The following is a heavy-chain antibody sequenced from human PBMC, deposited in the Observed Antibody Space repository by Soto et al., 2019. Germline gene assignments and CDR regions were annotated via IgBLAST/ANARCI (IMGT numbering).Heavy chain of an antibody. CDR3: ARHRGIHGFDP. CDR2: IYYSGST. V-gene: IGHV4-59*08. CDR1: GGSISSYY. Sequence: PSETLSLTCTVSGGSISSYYWSWIRQPPGKGLEWIGYIYYSGSTNYNPSLKSRVTISVDTSKNQFSLKLSSVTAADTAVYYCARHRGIHGFDPWGQGTLVTVSS. J-gene: IGHJ5*02. D-gene: IGHD6-13*01.